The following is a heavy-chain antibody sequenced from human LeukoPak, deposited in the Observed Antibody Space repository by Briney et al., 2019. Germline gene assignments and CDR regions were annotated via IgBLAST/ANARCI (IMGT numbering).Heavy chain of an antibody. D-gene: IGHD1-7*01. CDR3: ARAPWNYENWFDP. Sequence: SQTLSLTCTVSGGSISSGVYYWSWIRQHPGKGLEWIGYIYYSGSTYYNPSLKSRVTISVDTSKNQFSLKLSSVTAADTAVYYCARAPWNYENWFDPWGQGTLVTVSS. CDR1: GGSISSGVYY. J-gene: IGHJ5*02. CDR2: IYYSGST. V-gene: IGHV4-31*03.